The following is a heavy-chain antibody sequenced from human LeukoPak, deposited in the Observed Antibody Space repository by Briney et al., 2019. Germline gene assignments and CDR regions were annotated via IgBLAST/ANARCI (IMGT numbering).Heavy chain of an antibody. V-gene: IGHV3-33*08. CDR1: GFTVSNTY. D-gene: IGHD3-16*02. J-gene: IGHJ4*02. Sequence: GGSLRLSCAASGFTVSNTYMSWVRQAPGKGLEWVAVIWYDGSNKYYADPVKGRFTISRDNSKNTLYLQMNSLRAEDTAVYYCARGYIYFDYWGQGTLVTVSS. CDR3: ARGYIYFDY. CDR2: IWYDGSNK.